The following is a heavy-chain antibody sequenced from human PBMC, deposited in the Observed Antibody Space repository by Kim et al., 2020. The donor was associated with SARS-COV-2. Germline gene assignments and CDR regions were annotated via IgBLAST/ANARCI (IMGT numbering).Heavy chain of an antibody. CDR1: GGTFSSYA. V-gene: IGHV1-69*13. D-gene: IGHD2-2*02. Sequence: SVKVSCKASGGTFSSYAISWVRQAPGQGLEWMGGIIPIFGTANYAQKFQGRVTITADESTSTAYMELSSLRSEDTAVYYCARGSGYCSSTSCYTVFGYWGQGTLVTVSS. J-gene: IGHJ4*02. CDR2: IIPIFGTA. CDR3: ARGSGYCSSTSCYTVFGY.